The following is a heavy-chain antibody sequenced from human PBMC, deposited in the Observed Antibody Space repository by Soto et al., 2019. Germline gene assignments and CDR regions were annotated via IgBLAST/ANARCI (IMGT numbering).Heavy chain of an antibody. CDR3: TAVRNVAARPTVLDL. Sequence: PGGSLRLPWTTSGFTFSHYGMSWVRQAPGKGLEWVSFIRSRPYGGTTEYAASVKGRFTISRDDSKSIAYLLMNSRKTEDTAVYYCTAVRNVAARPTVLDLWGQGSTDTVS. J-gene: IGHJ6*02. D-gene: IGHD6-6*01. V-gene: IGHV3-49*04. CDR1: GFTFSHYG. CDR2: IRSRPYGGTT.